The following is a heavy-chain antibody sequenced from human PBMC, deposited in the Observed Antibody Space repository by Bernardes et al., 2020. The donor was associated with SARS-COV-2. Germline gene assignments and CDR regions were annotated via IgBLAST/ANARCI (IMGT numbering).Heavy chain of an antibody. Sequence: GSLRLSCAASGFTFSSYAMSWVRQAPGKGLEWVSVIYSGGSTYYADSVKGRFTISRDNSKNTLYLQMNSLRAEDTAVYYCARDRPHYYYGMDVWGQGTTVTVSS. CDR1: GFTFSSYA. CDR3: ARDRPHYYYGMDV. V-gene: IGHV3-53*01. J-gene: IGHJ6*02. CDR2: IYSGGST.